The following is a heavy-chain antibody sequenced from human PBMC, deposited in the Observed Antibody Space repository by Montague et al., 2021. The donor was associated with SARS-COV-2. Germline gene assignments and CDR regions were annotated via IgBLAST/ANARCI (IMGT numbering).Heavy chain of an antibody. D-gene: IGHD1-26*01. CDR2: IYHSGTT. Sequence: SETLSLTCTVSGGSVSSDNWWTRVRQPPGKGLEWIGEIYHSGTTNYNPSLQSRVTISVDKSRNHLSLNLRSVTAADTAMYYCALPLGGARFDPWGQGILVTVSS. V-gene: IGHV4-4*02. CDR3: ALPLGGARFDP. J-gene: IGHJ5*02. CDR1: GGSVSSDNW.